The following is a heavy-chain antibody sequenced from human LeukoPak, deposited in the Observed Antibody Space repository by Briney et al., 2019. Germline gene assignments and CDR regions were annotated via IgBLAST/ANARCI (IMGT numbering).Heavy chain of an antibody. CDR3: ARGHYGDTYGMDV. V-gene: IGHV3-21*01. CDR2: ISNSGSFE. J-gene: IGHJ6*02. D-gene: IGHD4-17*01. Sequence: GGSLRLSCAASGFTFNDYSMNWVRQAPGKGLEWVSSISNSGSFEFYADSVKGRFTVSRDNAKHSLYLQMNGPRAEDTAVYYCARGHYGDTYGMDVWGQGTAVTVSS. CDR1: GFTFNDYS.